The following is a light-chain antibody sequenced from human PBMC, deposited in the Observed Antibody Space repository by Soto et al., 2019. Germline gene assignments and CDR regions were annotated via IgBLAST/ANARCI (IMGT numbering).Light chain of an antibody. CDR2: AAS. CDR1: QSISSY. Sequence: DIPMTQSPSSLSASVGDRVTITCRASQSISSYLNWYQQKPGKAPNLPIFAASSLQSGVPSRFSGSGSGTDFTLTISSLQPEDFATYYCQQSYSTPVTFGQGTKLEIK. J-gene: IGKJ2*01. CDR3: QQSYSTPVT. V-gene: IGKV1-39*01.